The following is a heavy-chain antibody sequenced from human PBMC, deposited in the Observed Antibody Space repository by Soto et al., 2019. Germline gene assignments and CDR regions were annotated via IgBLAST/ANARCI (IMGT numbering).Heavy chain of an antibody. Sequence: ASVKVSCKASGYTFTSYGISWVRQAPGQGLEWMGWISAYNGNTNYAQKLQGRVTMTTDTSTSTAYMELRSLRSDDTAVYYCARDWGGTMVRGVPENYYGMDVWGQGTTVTVSS. D-gene: IGHD3-10*01. CDR1: GYTFTSYG. CDR2: ISAYNGNT. CDR3: ARDWGGTMVRGVPENYYGMDV. V-gene: IGHV1-18*04. J-gene: IGHJ6*02.